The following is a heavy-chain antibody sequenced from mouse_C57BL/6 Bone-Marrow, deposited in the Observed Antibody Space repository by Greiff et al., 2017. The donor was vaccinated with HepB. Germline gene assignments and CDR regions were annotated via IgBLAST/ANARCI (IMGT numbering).Heavy chain of an antibody. Sequence: LVESGAELARPGASVKLSCKASGYTFTSYGISWVKQSTGQGLEWIGEIYPRSGNTYYNEKFKGKATLTADKSSSTAYMELRSLTSEDSAVYFCAFYGNYAWFAYWGQGTLVTVSA. CDR2: IYPRSGNT. J-gene: IGHJ3*01. CDR1: GYTFTSYG. V-gene: IGHV1-81*01. D-gene: IGHD2-1*01. CDR3: AFYGNYAWFAY.